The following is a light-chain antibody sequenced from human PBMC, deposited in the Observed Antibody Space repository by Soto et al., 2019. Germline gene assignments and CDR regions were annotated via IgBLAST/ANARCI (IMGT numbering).Light chain of an antibody. V-gene: IGKV3-20*01. CDR2: GAS. J-gene: IGKJ2*01. CDR1: QSVSSSY. Sequence: EIVLTQSPGTLSLSPGERATLSCRASQSVSSSYLAWYQQKPGQAPRLLIYGASSRATGIPDRFSGSGSGTDFTLTISRLEPEDFAVYYCQQYINWPMYTFGQGTMLEIK. CDR3: QQYINWPMYT.